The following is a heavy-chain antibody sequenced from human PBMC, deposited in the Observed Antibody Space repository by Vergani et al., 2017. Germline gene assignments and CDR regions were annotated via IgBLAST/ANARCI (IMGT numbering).Heavy chain of an antibody. J-gene: IGHJ4*02. CDR3: ARDLYSSSFDY. D-gene: IGHD6-6*01. CDR2: ISYDGSNK. CDR1: GFTFSSYA. Sequence: VQLVESGGGVVQPGGSLRLSCAASGFTFSSYAMHWVRQAPGKGLEWVAVISYDGSNKYYADSVKGRFTISRDNSKNTLYLQMNSLRAEDTAVYYCARDLYSSSFDYWGQGTLVTVSS. V-gene: IGHV3-30-3*01.